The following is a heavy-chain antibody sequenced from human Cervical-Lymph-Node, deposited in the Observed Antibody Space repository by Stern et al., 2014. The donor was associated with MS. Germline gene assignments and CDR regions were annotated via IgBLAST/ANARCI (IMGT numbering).Heavy chain of an antibody. CDR2: IYYSGST. CDR1: GGSISSGDYY. Sequence: QVQLVESGPGLVKPSQTLSLTCTVSGGSISSGDYYWSWIRQPPGKGLEWIGYIYYSGSTYYNPSLKSRVTISLDTSKNQFSLKLSSVTAADTAVYYCASANCSSTSCPNWFDPWGQGTLVTVSS. J-gene: IGHJ5*02. D-gene: IGHD2-2*01. V-gene: IGHV4-30-4*01. CDR3: ASANCSSTSCPNWFDP.